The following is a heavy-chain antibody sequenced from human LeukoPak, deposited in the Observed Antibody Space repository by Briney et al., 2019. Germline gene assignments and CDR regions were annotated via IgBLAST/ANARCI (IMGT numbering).Heavy chain of an antibody. CDR2: MTGPADTT. V-gene: IGHV3-23*01. CDR1: GFNFNNFA. J-gene: IGHJ4*02. Sequence: GGSLRLSCAASGFNFNNFAMSWVRQAPGKGLEWLSAMTGPADTTYYAESVKGRFTVSRDNSKNTLYLQMNSLRAEDTAMYYCARGLGYCTSTTCLLPFDYWGQGTLVTVSS. D-gene: IGHD2-2*01. CDR3: ARGLGYCTSTTCLLPFDY.